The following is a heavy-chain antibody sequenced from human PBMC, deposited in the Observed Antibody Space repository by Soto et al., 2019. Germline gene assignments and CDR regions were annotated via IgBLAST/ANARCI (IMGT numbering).Heavy chain of an antibody. CDR3: ARGGRPYNWKSPYYYYGMDV. CDR1: GSTYPGYY. V-gene: IGHV1-2*04. J-gene: IGHJ6*02. Sequence: ASVQVSCQASGSTYPGYYMHWVRQEKEQGLEWMGWISPNSGGTNYAQKFQGWVTMTRDTSISTAYMELSRLRSDDTAVYYCARGGRPYNWKSPYYYYGMDVWGQGTTVTVS. CDR2: ISPNSGGT. D-gene: IGHD1-20*01.